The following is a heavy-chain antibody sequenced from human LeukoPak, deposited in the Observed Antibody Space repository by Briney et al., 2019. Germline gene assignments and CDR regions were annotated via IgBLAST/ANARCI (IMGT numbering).Heavy chain of an antibody. CDR3: ARQDQLLSQKGFDY. Sequence: SGPTLVKPTQTLTLTCTFSGFSLSTNGVGVGWIRQPPGKALERLPLTYWDDDKYYSPSLKSRLTITWDTSKNQVVLTMSNMDPVDTATYYCARQDQLLSQKGFDYWGQGTLVTVSS. CDR1: GFSLSTNGVG. J-gene: IGHJ4*02. CDR2: TYWDDDK. V-gene: IGHV2-5*02. D-gene: IGHD2-2*01.